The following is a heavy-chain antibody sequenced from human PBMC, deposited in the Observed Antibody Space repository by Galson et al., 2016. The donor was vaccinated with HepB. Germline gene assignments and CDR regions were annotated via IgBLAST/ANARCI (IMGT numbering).Heavy chain of an antibody. CDR2: ITPGSTYT. CDR1: GLTFGDYA. V-gene: IGHV3-21*01. D-gene: IGHD2/OR15-2a*01. Sequence: SLRLSCAASGLTFGDYAMPWVRQAPGKGLEWVSSITPGSTYTHFADSVKGRFTISRDDAENSLYLHTNSLRAEDTALYYCARVVTPMAAANRGFGSWGQGTQVVVSS. CDR3: ARVVTPMAAANRGFGS. J-gene: IGHJ5*02.